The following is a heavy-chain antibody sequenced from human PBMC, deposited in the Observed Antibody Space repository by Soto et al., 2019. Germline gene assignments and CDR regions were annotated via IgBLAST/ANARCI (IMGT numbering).Heavy chain of an antibody. Sequence: SETLSLTCTVSGGSVSSGSYYWSWIRQPPGKGLEWIGYIYYSGSTNYNPSLKSRVTISVDTSKNQFSLKLSSVTAADTAVYYCARAHWFGELLTSFVFDIWGQGTMVTVSS. CDR2: IYYSGST. V-gene: IGHV4-61*01. CDR1: GGSVSSGSYY. CDR3: ARAHWFGELLTSFVFDI. D-gene: IGHD3-10*01. J-gene: IGHJ3*02.